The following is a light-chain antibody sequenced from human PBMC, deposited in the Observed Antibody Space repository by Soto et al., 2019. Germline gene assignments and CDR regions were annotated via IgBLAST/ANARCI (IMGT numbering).Light chain of an antibody. CDR1: QSVNSNY. J-gene: IGKJ4*01. CDR2: GIS. Sequence: EIVMTQSPATLSVSPGERATLSCRASQSVNSNYLAWYQQKPGQAPRLLIYGISKRATDIPDRFSGSGSGTEFTLTISSLEPEDFAVYYCQQRSNWPLTFGGGTKVDIK. V-gene: IGKV3D-20*02. CDR3: QQRSNWPLT.